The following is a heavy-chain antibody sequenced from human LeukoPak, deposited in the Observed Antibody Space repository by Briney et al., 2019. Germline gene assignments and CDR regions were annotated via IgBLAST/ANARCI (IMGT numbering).Heavy chain of an antibody. D-gene: IGHD7-27*01. CDR1: GFTFSSYS. Sequence: PGGSLRLSCAASGFTFSSYSMNWVRQAPGKGLEWVSYISSSSSTIYYADSVKGRFTISRDNAKNSLYLQMNSLRDEDTAVYYCARVKTNWGYYYYYGMDVWGQGTTVIVSS. CDR2: ISSSSSTI. J-gene: IGHJ6*02. CDR3: ARVKTNWGYYYYYGMDV. V-gene: IGHV3-48*02.